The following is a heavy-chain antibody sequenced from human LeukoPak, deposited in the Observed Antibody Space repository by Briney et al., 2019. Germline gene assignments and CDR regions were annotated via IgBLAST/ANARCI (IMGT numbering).Heavy chain of an antibody. CDR1: GGTTGSDY. CDR3: ARLSLHCSGGSCYRGAFDS. J-gene: IGHJ4*02. CDR2: VYYSGVT. V-gene: IGHV4-59*08. D-gene: IGHD2-15*01. Sequence: SETLSLTCSVSGGTTGSDYWSWIWQPPGKGLEWIAYVYYSGVTSYNPSLKGRVAISIDTSKNQFSLNLTSVTAADTAVYYCARLSLHCSGGSCYRGAFDSWGQGTLVTVSS.